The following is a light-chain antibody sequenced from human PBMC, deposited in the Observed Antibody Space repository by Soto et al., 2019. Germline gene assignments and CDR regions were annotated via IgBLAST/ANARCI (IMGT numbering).Light chain of an antibody. Sequence: ETVMTQSPATLSVSPGERPTFSCRASQSVSSNSAWYQQKTGQAPRLLIDDASTRATGIPARFSGRSSGTECTLTISGPHADDFVVYYCQQYNTWPLTFGPGTKVDIK. CDR3: QQYNTWPLT. CDR2: DAS. V-gene: IGKV3-15*01. J-gene: IGKJ3*01. CDR1: QSVSSN.